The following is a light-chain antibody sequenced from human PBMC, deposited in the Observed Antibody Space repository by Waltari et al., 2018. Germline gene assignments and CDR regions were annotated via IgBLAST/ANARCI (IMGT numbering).Light chain of an antibody. CDR1: SSDFGSYNR. CDR2: DGS. CDR3: SLYTSSSTWV. J-gene: IGLJ3*02. Sequence: QSALTQPPSVSGSPGQSVTISCTVTSSDFGSYNRVSWYQQPPGTAPKLIVYDGSDRPPGVPDRFSGSKSGNTASLTISGLQTEDEADYYCSLYTSSSTWVFGGGTKLTVL. V-gene: IGLV2-18*01.